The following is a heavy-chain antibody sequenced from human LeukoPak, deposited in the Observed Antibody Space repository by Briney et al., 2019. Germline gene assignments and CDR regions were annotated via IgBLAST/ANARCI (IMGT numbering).Heavy chain of an antibody. Sequence: GGSLRLSCVEYGDTVWSSFRSWIRQTPGKELEWVAILHTDGGADYADSVRGRFTISRDHSRDILYLQMNSLRAEDTAVYYCARDRSGTYLDFWGQGTLVTVSS. CDR2: LHTDGGA. D-gene: IGHD1-26*01. CDR1: GDTVWSSF. J-gene: IGHJ4*02. V-gene: IGHV3-66*01. CDR3: ARDRSGTYLDF.